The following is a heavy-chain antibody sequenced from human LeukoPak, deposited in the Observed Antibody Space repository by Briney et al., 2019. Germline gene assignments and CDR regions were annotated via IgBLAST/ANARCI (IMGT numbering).Heavy chain of an antibody. J-gene: IGHJ4*02. Sequence: SETLALTCTVSSYSISRGYYWGWIRQSPGKGLEWIGNIHHTGTTSYNPSLESRVTISLDLSKNQFSLRLSSVTAADTALYYCVREGPIRFLEQTDYWGQGALVTVSS. V-gene: IGHV4-38-2*02. D-gene: IGHD3-3*01. CDR3: VREGPIRFLEQTDY. CDR1: SYSISRGYY. CDR2: IHHTGTT.